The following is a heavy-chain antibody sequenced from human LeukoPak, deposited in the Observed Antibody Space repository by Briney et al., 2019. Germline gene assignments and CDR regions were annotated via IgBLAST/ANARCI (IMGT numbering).Heavy chain of an antibody. V-gene: IGHV3-7*01. CDR3: ARVITVYNDYEEVAEYFQH. Sequence: GGSLRLSCAASGFTFSRYWMSWVRQAPGKGLEWVANIKEDGSDKYYVDSGKGRFTISRDNSKNSLYRQMKSPRTEETAVYYCARVITVYNDYEEVAEYFQHWGQGTLVIVSP. CDR2: IKEDGSDK. D-gene: IGHD4-17*01. CDR1: GFTFSRYW. J-gene: IGHJ1*01.